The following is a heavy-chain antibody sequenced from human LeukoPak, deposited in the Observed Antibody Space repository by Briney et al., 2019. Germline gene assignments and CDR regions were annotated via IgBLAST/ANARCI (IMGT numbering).Heavy chain of an antibody. CDR2: IYTSGST. Sequence: SETLSLTCTVSGNSISSGDYYWSWIRQPAGKGLEWIGRIYTSGSTTYNPSLKSRVTISGDTSENQFSLKLSSVTAADTAVYYCTLRGVGYYYYYYMDVWGKGTTVTISS. V-gene: IGHV4-61*02. CDR1: GNSISSGDYY. J-gene: IGHJ6*03. D-gene: IGHD3-10*01. CDR3: TLRGVGYYYYYYMDV.